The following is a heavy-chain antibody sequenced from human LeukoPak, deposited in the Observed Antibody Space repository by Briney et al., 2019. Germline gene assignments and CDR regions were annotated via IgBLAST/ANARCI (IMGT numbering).Heavy chain of an antibody. CDR1: GGSISSYY. J-gene: IGHJ5*02. Sequence: PSETLSLTCTVSGGSISSYYWSWIRQPPGKGLEWIGSIYYSGSTYYNPSLKSRVTISVDTSKNQFSLKLSSVTAADTAVYYCARLRGDSGWFPTCWFDPWGQGTLVTVSS. V-gene: IGHV4-39*01. CDR3: ARLRGDSGWFPTCWFDP. CDR2: IYYSGST. D-gene: IGHD6-19*01.